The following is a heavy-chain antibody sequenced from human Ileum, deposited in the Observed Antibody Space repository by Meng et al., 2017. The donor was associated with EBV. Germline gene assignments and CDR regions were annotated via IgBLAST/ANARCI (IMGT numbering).Heavy chain of an antibody. V-gene: IGHV3-23*01. J-gene: IGHJ4*02. D-gene: IGHD3-10*01. CDR3: ARVYGSGSYYNAFEY. CDR1: GFTFSSYA. Sequence: VPLCESGGGLGQPGGSLRLSCAVSGFTFSSYAMSWVRQAPGKGLEWVSGISGSGGSTYYADSVKGRFTISRDNSKNTLSLQINSLRAEDTAVYYCARVYGSGSYYNAFEYWGQGTLVTVSS. CDR2: ISGSGGST.